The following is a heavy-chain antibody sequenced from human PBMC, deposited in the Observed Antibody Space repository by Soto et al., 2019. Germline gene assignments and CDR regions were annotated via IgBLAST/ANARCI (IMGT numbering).Heavy chain of an antibody. CDR1: GYTFTRYV. V-gene: IGHV1-18*01. J-gene: IGHJ6*02. D-gene: IGHD3-3*01. Sequence: ASVKVSCKASGYTFTRYVISWVRQAPGQGLEWMGWISAYNGNTNYAQKLQGRVTMTTDTSTSTAYMELRSLRSDDTAVYYCARVLRFLEWLLSDYYYYGMDVWGQGTTVTVS. CDR2: ISAYNGNT. CDR3: ARVLRFLEWLLSDYYYYGMDV.